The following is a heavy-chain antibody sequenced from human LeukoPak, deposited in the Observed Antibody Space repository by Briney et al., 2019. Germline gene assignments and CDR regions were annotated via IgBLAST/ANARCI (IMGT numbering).Heavy chain of an antibody. D-gene: IGHD3-10*01. Sequence: SETLSLTCAVYGGSFSGYYWSWIRQPPGKGLEWIGEINHSGSTNYNPSLKSRVTISVDTSKNQFSLKLSSVTAADTAVYYCASTPGTDYYGSGSHYNFDYWGQGTLVTVSS. V-gene: IGHV4-34*01. CDR1: GGSFSGYY. J-gene: IGHJ4*02. CDR2: INHSGST. CDR3: ASTPGTDYYGSGSHYNFDY.